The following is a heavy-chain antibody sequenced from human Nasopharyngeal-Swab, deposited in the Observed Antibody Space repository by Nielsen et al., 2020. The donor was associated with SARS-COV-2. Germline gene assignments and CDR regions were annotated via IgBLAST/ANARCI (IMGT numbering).Heavy chain of an antibody. Sequence: GGSLRLSCKGSGYSLTSYWIGWVRQMPGKGLEWMGIIYPGDSDTRYSPSFQGQVTISADKSISTAYLQWSSLKASDTAMYYCARFLSSTSTTGTTGVLYGMDVWGQGTTVTVSS. V-gene: IGHV5-51*01. D-gene: IGHD1-1*01. CDR3: ARFLSSTSTTGTTGVLYGMDV. CDR2: IYPGDSDT. CDR1: GYSLTSYW. J-gene: IGHJ6*02.